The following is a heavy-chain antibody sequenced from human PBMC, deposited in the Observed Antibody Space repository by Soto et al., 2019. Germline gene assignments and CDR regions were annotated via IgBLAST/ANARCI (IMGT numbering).Heavy chain of an antibody. V-gene: IGHV3-7*04. Sequence: GGSLRLSCAASGFIFSTYLMSWVRQAPGKGLEWVANIKQDGSEKYYVDSIKGRFTISRDNAKNSLYLQMNSLRVEDTAVYYCARDYSMVPGIYWGQGTLVTVSS. CDR2: IKQDGSEK. D-gene: IGHD2-21*01. CDR1: GFIFSTYL. CDR3: ARDYSMVPGIY. J-gene: IGHJ4*02.